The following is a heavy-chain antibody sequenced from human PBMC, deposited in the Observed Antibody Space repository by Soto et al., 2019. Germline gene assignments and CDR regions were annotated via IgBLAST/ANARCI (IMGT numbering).Heavy chain of an antibody. V-gene: IGHV3-21*05. Sequence: GGSLRLSCAASGLTFRSYWMHWVRQAPGKGLVWVSYISSSSSYTNYADSVKGRFTISRDNAKNSLYLQMNSLRAEDTAVYYCARVRGGKYGSGSYYNVDPTYDSSVGWFDPWGQGP. CDR3: ARVRGGKYGSGSYYNVDPTYDSSVGWFDP. CDR2: ISSSSSYT. J-gene: IGHJ5*02. CDR1: GLTFRSYW. D-gene: IGHD3-10*01.